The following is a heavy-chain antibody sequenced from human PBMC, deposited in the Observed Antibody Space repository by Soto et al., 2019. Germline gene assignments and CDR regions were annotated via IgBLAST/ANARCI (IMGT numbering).Heavy chain of an antibody. D-gene: IGHD2-8*01. Sequence: SLLHSCASSGFTISRSCMHGVRQDPGKGLEWVAVILYDGSNKYYADSVKGRFTISRDNSKNTLYLQMNSLRAEDTAVYYCARSGWLYIVPTTFDYWGQGT. J-gene: IGHJ4*02. CDR2: ILYDGSNK. CDR1: GFTISRSC. V-gene: IGHV3-33*01. CDR3: ARSGWLYIVPTTFDY.